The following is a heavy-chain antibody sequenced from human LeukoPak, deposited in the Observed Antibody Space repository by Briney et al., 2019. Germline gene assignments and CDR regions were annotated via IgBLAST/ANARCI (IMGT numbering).Heavy chain of an antibody. CDR2: IWYDGSNK. CDR1: GFTFSSYG. Sequence: PGGSLRLSCAASGFTFSSYGMHWVRQATGKGLEWVAVIWYDGSNKYYADSVKGRFTISRDNSKNTLYLQMNSLRAEDTAVYYCARVLRAAALPLYYYYGMDVWGQGTTVTVSS. CDR3: ARVLRAAALPLYYYYGMDV. D-gene: IGHD6-13*01. J-gene: IGHJ6*02. V-gene: IGHV3-33*01.